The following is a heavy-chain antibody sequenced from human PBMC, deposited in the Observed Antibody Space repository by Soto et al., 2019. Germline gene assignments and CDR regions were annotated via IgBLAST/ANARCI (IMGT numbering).Heavy chain of an antibody. V-gene: IGHV4-4*02. CDR2: IYHSGST. D-gene: IGHD2-15*01. Sequence: SETLSLTCAVSGGSISSSNWWSWVRQPPGKGLEWIGEIYHSGSTNYNPSLKSRVTISVDKFKNQFSLKLSSVTAADTAVYYCARGISGGRHFDYWGQGTLVTVS. J-gene: IGHJ4*02. CDR1: GGSISSSNW. CDR3: ARGISGGRHFDY.